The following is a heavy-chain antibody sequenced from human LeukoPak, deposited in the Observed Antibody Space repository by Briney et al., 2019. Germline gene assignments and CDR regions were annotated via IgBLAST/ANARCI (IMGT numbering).Heavy chain of an antibody. CDR1: GFTFSSYA. V-gene: IGHV3-23*01. CDR2: ISASGSGT. J-gene: IGHJ5*02. Sequence: GGSLRLSCAASGFTFSSYAMSWVRQAPGKGLEWVSGISASGSGTYYADSVTGRFTISRDNSKNTLYLQMNSLRAEDTAVYYCAKVTRWSWGQGTLVTVSS. D-gene: IGHD2-21*02. CDR3: AKVTRWS.